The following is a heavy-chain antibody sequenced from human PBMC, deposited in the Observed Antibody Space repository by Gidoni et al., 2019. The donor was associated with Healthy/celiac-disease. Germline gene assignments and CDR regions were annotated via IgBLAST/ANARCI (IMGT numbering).Heavy chain of an antibody. CDR2: IIPILGIA. V-gene: IGHV1-69*09. CDR1: GGTFSSYA. Sequence: QVQLVQSGAEVKKPGSSVKVSCKASGGTFSSYAISWVRQAPGQGLEWMGRIIPILGIANYAQKFQGRVTITADKSTSTAYMELSSLRSEDTAVYYCAREIAVAGHYYYYYGMDVWGQGTTVTVSS. D-gene: IGHD6-19*01. J-gene: IGHJ6*02. CDR3: AREIAVAGHYYYYYGMDV.